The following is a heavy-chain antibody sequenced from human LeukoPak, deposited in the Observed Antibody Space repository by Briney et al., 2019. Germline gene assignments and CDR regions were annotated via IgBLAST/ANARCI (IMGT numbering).Heavy chain of an antibody. Sequence: GGSLRLSCAASGFTFSSYSMNWVHQAPGKGLEWVSSISSSSSYIYYADSVKGRFTISRDNAKNSLYLQMNSLRAEDTAVYYCARGRGELHFDYWGQGTLVTVSS. CDR3: ARGRGELHFDY. D-gene: IGHD1-26*01. CDR2: ISSSSSYI. J-gene: IGHJ4*02. CDR1: GFTFSSYS. V-gene: IGHV3-21*01.